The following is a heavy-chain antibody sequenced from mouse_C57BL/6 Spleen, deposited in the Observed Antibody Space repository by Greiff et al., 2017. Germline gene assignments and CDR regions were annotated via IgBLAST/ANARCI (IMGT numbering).Heavy chain of an antibody. Sequence: QVQLQQSGPELVKPGASVKISCKATGYAFSSSWMNWVKQRPGKGLEWIGRILPGDGDTNYNGKFKGKATLTADKSSSTAYMQLSSLTSEDSAVYFCARKDYDGFAYWGQGTLVTVSA. CDR2: ILPGDGDT. V-gene: IGHV1-82*01. CDR3: ARKDYDGFAY. D-gene: IGHD2-4*01. J-gene: IGHJ3*01. CDR1: GYAFSSSW.